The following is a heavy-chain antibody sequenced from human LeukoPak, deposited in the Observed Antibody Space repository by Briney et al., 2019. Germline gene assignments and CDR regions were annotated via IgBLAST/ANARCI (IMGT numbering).Heavy chain of an antibody. V-gene: IGHV4-59*12. CDR2: IYYSGRT. CDR1: GGSISSYY. Sequence: PSETLSLTCPVSGGSISSYYWSWIRQPPGKGLEWIGYIYYSGRTNYNPSHKSRVTISIDTSKNQSSLKLSSVTAADTAVYYCARDRPWDAAHYYYYYMDVWGKGTTVTVSS. J-gene: IGHJ6*03. D-gene: IGHD1-26*01. CDR3: ARDRPWDAAHYYYYYMDV.